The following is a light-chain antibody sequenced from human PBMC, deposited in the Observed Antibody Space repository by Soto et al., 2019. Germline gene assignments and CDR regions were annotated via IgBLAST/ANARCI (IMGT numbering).Light chain of an antibody. Sequence: DTVMTQTPLSSPVTLGQPASISCRSSQGLVYSDGNTYLSWLQQRPGQPPRLLIYQVSNRFSGVPDRFSGSGAGTDFTLKISRVEADDVGVYFCVQFTHFPRTFGQGTKVEI. J-gene: IGKJ1*01. CDR3: VQFTHFPRT. V-gene: IGKV2-24*01. CDR1: QGLVYSDGNTY. CDR2: QVS.